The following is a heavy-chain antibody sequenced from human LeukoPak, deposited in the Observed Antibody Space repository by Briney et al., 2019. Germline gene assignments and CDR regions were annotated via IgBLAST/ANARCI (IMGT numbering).Heavy chain of an antibody. Sequence: PGGSLRLSCAASGFTFSSYEMNWVRQAPGKGLEWVSYISSSGSTIYYADSVKGRFTISRDNAKNSLYLQMNSLRAEDTAVYYCARVGATILHPGDYWGQGTLVTVSS. V-gene: IGHV3-48*03. CDR1: GFTFSSYE. CDR2: ISSSGSTI. D-gene: IGHD1-26*01. J-gene: IGHJ4*02. CDR3: ARVGATILHPGDY.